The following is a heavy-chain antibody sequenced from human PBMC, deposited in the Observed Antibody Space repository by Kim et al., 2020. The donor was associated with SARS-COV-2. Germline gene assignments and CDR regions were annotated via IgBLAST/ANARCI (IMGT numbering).Heavy chain of an antibody. D-gene: IGHD5-12*01. CDR3: ARGGGYSGYEIKD. V-gene: IGHV4-31*02. J-gene: IGHJ4*02. Sequence: YNPTLKSRVTTSLDTSKNQFSLKLSSVTAADTAVYYCARGGGYSGYEIKDWGQGTLVTVSS.